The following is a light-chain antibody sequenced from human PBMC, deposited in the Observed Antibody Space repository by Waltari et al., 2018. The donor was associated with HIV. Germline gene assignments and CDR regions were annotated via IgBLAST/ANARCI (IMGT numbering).Light chain of an antibody. Sequence: QSALTQPPSVSGSPGQSVTISCTGTSSDIGASYRVSWYQQSPGTVPRLIISEVSNRPSGVPDRFSGSKSGNTASLTISGLQAEDECHYYCSSFTTAATVIFGGGTKVTVL. CDR2: EVS. V-gene: IGLV2-18*02. CDR1: SSDIGASYR. J-gene: IGLJ2*01. CDR3: SSFTTAATVI.